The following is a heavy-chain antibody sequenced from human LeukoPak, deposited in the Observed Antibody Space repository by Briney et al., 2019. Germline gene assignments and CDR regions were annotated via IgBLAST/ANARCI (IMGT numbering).Heavy chain of an antibody. J-gene: IGHJ4*02. CDR1: GYTLTGYY. V-gene: IGHV1-2*02. Sequence: ASVKVSCKASGYTLTGYYMHWVRQAPGQGLEWMGWINPNSGGTNYAQKFQGRVTMTRDTSISTAYMELSRLRSDDTAVYYCARLDDSSGYYYGGDYWGQGTLVTVSS. D-gene: IGHD3-22*01. CDR2: INPNSGGT. CDR3: ARLDDSSGYYYGGDY.